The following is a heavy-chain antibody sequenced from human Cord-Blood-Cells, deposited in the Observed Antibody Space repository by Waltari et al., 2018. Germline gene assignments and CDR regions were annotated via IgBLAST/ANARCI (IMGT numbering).Heavy chain of an antibody. J-gene: IGHJ3*02. D-gene: IGHD7-27*01. Sequence: QVQLQESGPGLVKPSQTLSLTCTVSGGSISSGGYYWSWIRQHPGKGLGGIGYIYYSGSTYYSPSRRGRGTISVDTCKNQVSLKLSSVTAADTAVYYCARDTRANWDAFDIWGQGTMVTVSS. CDR3: ARDTRANWDAFDI. CDR1: GGSISSGGYY. V-gene: IGHV4-31*03. CDR2: IYYSGST.